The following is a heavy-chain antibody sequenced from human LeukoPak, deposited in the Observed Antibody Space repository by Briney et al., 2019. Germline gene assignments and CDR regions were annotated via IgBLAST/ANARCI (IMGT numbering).Heavy chain of an antibody. D-gene: IGHD2-2*01. Sequence: ASVKVSCKASGYTFTGYYMHWVRQAPGQGLEWMGWINPNSGGTNYAQKFQGRVTMTRDTSISTAYMELSRLRSDGTAVYCCARDIVVVPGGFDPWGQGTLVTVSS. CDR3: ARDIVVVPGGFDP. V-gene: IGHV1-2*02. J-gene: IGHJ5*02. CDR1: GYTFTGYY. CDR2: INPNSGGT.